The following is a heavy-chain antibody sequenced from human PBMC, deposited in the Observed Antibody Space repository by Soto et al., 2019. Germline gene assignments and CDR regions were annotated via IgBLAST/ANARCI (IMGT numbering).Heavy chain of an antibody. CDR1: GGTFSSYA. Sequence: SVKFSCQASGGTFSSYAMTCVRQAPGHGLEWMGGIIPIFGTANYAQKFQGRVTITADKSTSTAYMELSSLRSEDTAVYYCASGGFGYGNHDLDYRGPGSRVTV. CDR3: ASGGFGYGNHDLDY. D-gene: IGHD5-18*01. V-gene: IGHV1-69*06. CDR2: IIPIFGTA. J-gene: IGHJ4*02.